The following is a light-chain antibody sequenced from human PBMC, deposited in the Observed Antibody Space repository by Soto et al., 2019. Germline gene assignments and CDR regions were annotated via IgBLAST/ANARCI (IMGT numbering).Light chain of an antibody. CDR1: QSVSSD. Sequence: EIVMTQSPATLSVSPGERATLSCRASQSVSSDLAWYHQKPGQAPRLLIYGASTRATGIPARFSGSGSGTGFTLTVNSLQSEDFAIYYCQQYYDWPSTFGQGTRLEIK. CDR3: QQYYDWPST. V-gene: IGKV3-15*01. CDR2: GAS. J-gene: IGKJ5*01.